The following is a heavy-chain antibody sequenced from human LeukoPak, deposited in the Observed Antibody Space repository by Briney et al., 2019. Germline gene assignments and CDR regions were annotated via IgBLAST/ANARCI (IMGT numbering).Heavy chain of an antibody. V-gene: IGHV4-31*03. Sequence: PSETLSLTCTVSGGSISSSSYYWSWIRQHPGKGLEWIGYIYYSGSTYYNPSPKSRVTISVDTSKNQFSLKLSSVTAADTAVYYCARGPYYMTQFGLGPWGQGTLVTVSS. D-gene: IGHD3-10*01. CDR3: ARGPYYMTQFGLGP. CDR2: IYYSGST. CDR1: GGSISSSSYY. J-gene: IGHJ5*02.